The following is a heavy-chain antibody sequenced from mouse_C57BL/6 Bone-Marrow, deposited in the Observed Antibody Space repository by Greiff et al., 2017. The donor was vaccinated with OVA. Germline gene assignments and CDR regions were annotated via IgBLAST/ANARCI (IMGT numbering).Heavy chain of an antibody. CDR1: GYTFTSYD. D-gene: IGHD1-1*02. CDR2: IYPRDGST. J-gene: IGHJ4*01. V-gene: IGHV1-85*01. CDR3: ARMALMEPYAMDY. Sequence: VHLVESGPELVKPGASVKLSCKASGYTFTSYDINWVKQRPGQGLEWIGWIYPRDGSTKYNEKFKGKATLTVDTSSSTAYMELHSLTSEDSAVYFCARMALMEPYAMDYWGQGTSVTVSS.